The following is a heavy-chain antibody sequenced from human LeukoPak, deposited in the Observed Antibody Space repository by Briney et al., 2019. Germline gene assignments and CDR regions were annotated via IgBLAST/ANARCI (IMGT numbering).Heavy chain of an antibody. D-gene: IGHD1-26*01. CDR2: INHGGST. J-gene: IGHJ4*02. CDR1: GGSFSGYY. CDR3: ASLRERSYYARGFDY. V-gene: IGHV4-34*01. Sequence: SETLSLTCAVYGGSFSGYYWSWIRQPPGKGLEWIGEINHGGSTNYNPSLKSRVTISVDTSKNQFSLKLSSVTAADTAVYHCASLRERSYYARGFDYWGRGTLVTVSS.